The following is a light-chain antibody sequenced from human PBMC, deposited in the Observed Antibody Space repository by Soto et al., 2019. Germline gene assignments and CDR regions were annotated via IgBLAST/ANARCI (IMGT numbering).Light chain of an antibody. CDR1: QSVSSY. CDR2: GAS. Sequence: EIVMTQSPATLSVSPGERATLSCRASQSVSSYLAWYQQKPGQAPRLLIYGASTRATGIPARFSGSGSGTGFTLTISGMQSEHSAVDYGQQHSRWPPNSTFGGGTKVEIK. V-gene: IGKV3-15*01. CDR3: QQHSRWPPNST. J-gene: IGKJ4*02.